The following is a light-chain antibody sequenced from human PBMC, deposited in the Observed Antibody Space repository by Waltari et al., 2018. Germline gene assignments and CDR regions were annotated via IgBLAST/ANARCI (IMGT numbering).Light chain of an antibody. J-gene: IGKJ4*01. CDR2: WAS. CDR1: QSVSYHASNKHY. CDR3: QQYYTTPLT. Sequence: DIVMTQSPDSLAVSLGERATIHLKLSQSVSYHASNKHYLAWYQQKPGQPPKLIIYWASNRESGVPDRFSGSGSGTDFTLTISRLQAEDVAVYYCQQYYTTPLTCGGGTKVEI. V-gene: IGKV4-1*01.